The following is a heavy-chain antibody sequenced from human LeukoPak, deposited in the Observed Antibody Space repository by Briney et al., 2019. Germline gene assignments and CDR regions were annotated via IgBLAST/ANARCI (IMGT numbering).Heavy chain of an antibody. D-gene: IGHD3-9*01. J-gene: IGHJ4*02. CDR1: GGSISSSSYY. CDR3: AIYDILTGYFDY. CDR2: IYYSGST. Sequence: SETLSLTCTVSGGSISSSSYYWGWIRQPPGQGLEWIGSIYYSGSTYYNPSLKSRVTISVDTSKNQFSLKLSSVTAADTAVYYCAIYDILTGYFDYWGQGTLVTVSS. V-gene: IGHV4-39*01.